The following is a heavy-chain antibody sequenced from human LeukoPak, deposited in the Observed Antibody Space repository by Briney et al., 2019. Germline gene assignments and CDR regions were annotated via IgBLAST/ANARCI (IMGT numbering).Heavy chain of an antibody. V-gene: IGHV4-4*07. CDR2: IYASRSA. D-gene: IGHD5-18*01. J-gene: IGHJ4*02. Sequence: SETLSLTCTVSGGSINHYYWSWIRQPAGKGLEWIGRIYASRSAIYNPSLRCRVTMSVDTSRTQFSLELSSVTAADTAVYYCARDVDTFFDYWGQGTLVTVSS. CDR1: GGSINHYY. CDR3: ARDVDTFFDY.